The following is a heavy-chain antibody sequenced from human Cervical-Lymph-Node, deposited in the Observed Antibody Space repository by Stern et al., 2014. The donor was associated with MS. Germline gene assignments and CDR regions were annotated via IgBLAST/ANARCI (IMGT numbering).Heavy chain of an antibody. V-gene: IGHV4-30-4*01. CDR3: ARGWRDAFDI. Sequence: QVQLQESGPGLVKPSQTLSLTCTVSGGSMRSDDYYWSWIRQPPGKGLEWIGYIYYSGTTYSTPSLKSRLSISVDASRNHFSLRLSSVTAADTAVYYCARGWRDAFDIWGQGTMVTVSS. CDR2: IYYSGTT. CDR1: GGSMRSDDYY. J-gene: IGHJ3*02. D-gene: IGHD2-15*01.